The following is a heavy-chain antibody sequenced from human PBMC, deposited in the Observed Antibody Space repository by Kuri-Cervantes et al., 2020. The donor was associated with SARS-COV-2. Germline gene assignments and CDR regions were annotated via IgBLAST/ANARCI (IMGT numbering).Heavy chain of an antibody. J-gene: IGHJ4*02. D-gene: IGHD2-8*01. V-gene: IGHV3-30*03. CDR1: GFTFSIYG. Sequence: GESLKISCAASGFTFSIYGMHWVRQAPGKGLEWVALISYEASKKNYADSVKGRFTISRDNSKNTVYLQMNSLRAEDTAVYYCARESALLSLDYWGQGTLVTVSS. CDR2: ISYEASKK. CDR3: ARESALLSLDY.